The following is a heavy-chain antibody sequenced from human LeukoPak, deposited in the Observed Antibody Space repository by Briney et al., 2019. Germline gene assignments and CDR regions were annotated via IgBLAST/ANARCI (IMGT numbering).Heavy chain of an antibody. V-gene: IGHV3-72*01. CDR2: TRNKANSYTT. Sequence: HPGGSLRLSCAASGFTFSSYWMSWVRQAPGKGLEWVGRTRNKANSYTTEYAASVKGRFTISRDDSKNSLYLQMNSLKTEDTAVYYCARDSRALDAFDIWGQGTMVTVSS. J-gene: IGHJ3*02. CDR3: ARDSRALDAFDI. CDR1: GFTFSSYW.